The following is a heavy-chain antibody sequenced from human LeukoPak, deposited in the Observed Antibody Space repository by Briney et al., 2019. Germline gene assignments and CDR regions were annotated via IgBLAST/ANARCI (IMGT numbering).Heavy chain of an antibody. CDR1: GGSISSYY. D-gene: IGHD3-10*01. CDR3: ARDSPVRSLDY. J-gene: IGHJ4*02. V-gene: IGHV4-4*07. Sequence: SXXLSLTCTVSGGSISSYYWSWIRQPAGKGLEWIGRIYTSGSTNYNPSLKSRVTMSVDTSKNQFSLKLSSVTAADTAVYYCARDSPVRSLDYWGQGTLVTVSS. CDR2: IYTSGST.